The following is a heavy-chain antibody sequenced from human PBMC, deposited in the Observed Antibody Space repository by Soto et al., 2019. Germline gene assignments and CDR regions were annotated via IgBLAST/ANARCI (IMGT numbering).Heavy chain of an antibody. CDR3: AKDRGYNWNYNWFDP. CDR2: ISYDGSNK. V-gene: IGHV3-30*18. J-gene: IGHJ5*02. D-gene: IGHD1-7*01. Sequence: PGGSLRLSCAASGFTFSSYGMHWVRQAPGKGLEWVAVISYDGSNKYYADSVKGRFTISRDNSKNTLYLQMNSLRAEDTAVYYCAKDRGYNWNYNWFDPWGQGTLVTVSS. CDR1: GFTFSSYG.